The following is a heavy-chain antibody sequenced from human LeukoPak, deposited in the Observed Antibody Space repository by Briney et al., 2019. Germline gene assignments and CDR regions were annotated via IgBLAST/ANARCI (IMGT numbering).Heavy chain of an antibody. CDR2: IYPGDSHT. CDR3: ARLFGSSSSSWASFDY. V-gene: IGHV5-51*01. D-gene: IGHD6-13*01. J-gene: IGHJ4*02. Sequence: GESLKISCKGSGYSFTTYWIGWVRQIPGEGLEWMGIIYPGDSHTMYSPSFRGQVTMSADKSISTAYLQWSSLKASDTAMYYCARLFGSSSSSWASFDYWGQGTLVTVSS. CDR1: GYSFTTYW.